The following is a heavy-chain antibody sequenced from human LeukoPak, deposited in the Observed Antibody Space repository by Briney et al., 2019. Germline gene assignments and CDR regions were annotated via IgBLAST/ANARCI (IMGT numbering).Heavy chain of an antibody. J-gene: IGHJ4*02. CDR1: GYSFTSYW. V-gene: IGHV5-51*01. CDR3: ARSTLTYYYDSSGYPLQNYFDY. D-gene: IGHD3-22*01. CDR2: IYPGDSDT. Sequence: GESLKISCKGSGYSFTSYWIGWVRQIPGKGLEWMGIIYPGDSDTRYSPSFQGQVTISADKSISTDYLQWSSLKASDTAMYYCARSTLTYYYDSSGYPLQNYFDYWGQGTLVTVSS.